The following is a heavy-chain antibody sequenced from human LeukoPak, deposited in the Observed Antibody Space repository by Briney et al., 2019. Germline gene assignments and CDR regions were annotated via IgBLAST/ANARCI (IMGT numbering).Heavy chain of an antibody. CDR3: SSTDWGYFQH. V-gene: IGHV3-73*01. D-gene: IGHD7-27*01. CDR2: IRSKANSYAT. J-gene: IGHJ1*01. CDR1: GFTFSGSA. Sequence: GGSLRLSCAASGFTFSGSAMHWARQASGKGLEWVGRIRSKANSYATAYAESVKGRFTISRDDSKTTAYLQMNSLKTEDTAVYYCSSTDWGYFQHWGQGTLVTVSS.